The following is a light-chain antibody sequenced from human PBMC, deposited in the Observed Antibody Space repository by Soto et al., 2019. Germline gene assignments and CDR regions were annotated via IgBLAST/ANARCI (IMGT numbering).Light chain of an antibody. CDR2: DAS. V-gene: IGKV3-11*01. J-gene: IGKJ1*01. CDR3: QQRTNWPPWT. CDR1: QSISSY. Sequence: EILFTQSPGTLSLSPGERGTFSCRASQSISSYLAWYQQKPGQAPRLLIYDASNRATGIPARFSGSGSGTDFTLTISSLEPEDFAVYYCQQRTNWPPWTFGQGTKVDIK.